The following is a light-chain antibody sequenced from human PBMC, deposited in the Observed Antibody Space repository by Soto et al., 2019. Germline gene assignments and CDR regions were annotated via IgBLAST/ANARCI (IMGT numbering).Light chain of an antibody. CDR1: QSVLYSSNNKNF. CDR3: QQYYSIPRT. Sequence: DIVMTQSPDSLAVSLGERATINCKSSQSVLYSSNNKNFLAWYQQKPGHPPKLLIYRASTRESGVPDRFSGSGSGTDFTLTISSLQAEDVAVYYCQQYYSIPRTFGQGTKLEIK. V-gene: IGKV4-1*01. CDR2: RAS. J-gene: IGKJ2*01.